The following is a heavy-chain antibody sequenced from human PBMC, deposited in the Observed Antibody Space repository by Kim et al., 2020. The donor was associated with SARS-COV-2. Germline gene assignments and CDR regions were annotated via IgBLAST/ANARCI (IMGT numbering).Heavy chain of an antibody. J-gene: IGHJ4*02. V-gene: IGHV1-2*06. D-gene: IGHD6-13*01. CDR2: INANSGGT. Sequence: ASVKVSCKASGYSFTGYYMHWVRQAPGQGLEWMGRINANSGGTNYAQKFQGRVTMTRDTSISTAYMELSSLTSDDTAVYYCARPGSSPGYYWGQGTLVTV. CDR1: GYSFTGYY. CDR3: ARPGSSPGYY.